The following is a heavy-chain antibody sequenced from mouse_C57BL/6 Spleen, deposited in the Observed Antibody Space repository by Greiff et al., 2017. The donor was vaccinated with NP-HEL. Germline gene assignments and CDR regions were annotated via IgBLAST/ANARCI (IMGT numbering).Heavy chain of an antibody. CDR2: ISYDGSN. V-gene: IGHV3-6*01. CDR3: ARVEVGRWYFDV. CDR1: GYSITSGYY. D-gene: IGHD4-1*01. Sequence: ESGPGLVKPSQSLSLTCSVTGYSITSGYYWNWIRQFPGNKLEWMGYISYDGSNNYNPSLKNRISITRDTSKNQFFLKLNSVTTEDTATYYCARVEVGRWYFDVWGTGTTVTVSS. J-gene: IGHJ1*03.